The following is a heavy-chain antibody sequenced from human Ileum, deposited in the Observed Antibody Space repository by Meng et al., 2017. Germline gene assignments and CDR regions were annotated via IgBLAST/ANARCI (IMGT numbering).Heavy chain of an antibody. Sequence: QLQLQESGPGLVNPWETLSVTCTVSGGSITSSSYSCGWIRQPPGKGLEWIWYIYYSGTTNYNPSLKSRATISEDTAKNQFYLNLSSVTAADTAVYYCARQVNSDGYPRYFDFWGQGTLVTVSS. D-gene: IGHD5-24*01. CDR1: GGSITSSSYS. CDR2: IYYSGTT. V-gene: IGHV4-39*01. CDR3: ARQVNSDGYPRYFDF. J-gene: IGHJ4*02.